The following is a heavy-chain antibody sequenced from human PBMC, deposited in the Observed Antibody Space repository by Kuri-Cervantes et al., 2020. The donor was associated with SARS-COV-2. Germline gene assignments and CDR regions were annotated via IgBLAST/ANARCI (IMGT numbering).Heavy chain of an antibody. Sequence: GGSLRLSCAASGFTFSSYWMHWVRQAPGKGLVWVSRISSDGSSTSYADSVKGRFTISRDNAKNTLYLQMNSLRAEDTAVYYCARELRQHYYYYGMDVWGQGTTVTVSS. CDR2: ISSDGSST. CDR1: GFTFSSYW. V-gene: IGHV3-74*01. J-gene: IGHJ6*02. D-gene: IGHD4-17*01. CDR3: ARELRQHYYYYGMDV.